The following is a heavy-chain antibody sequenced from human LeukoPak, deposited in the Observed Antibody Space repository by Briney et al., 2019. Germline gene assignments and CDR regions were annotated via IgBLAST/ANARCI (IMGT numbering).Heavy chain of an antibody. CDR1: GYTFTSYY. CDR3: ARVDYGEDYYYYGMDV. Sequence: ASVKVSCKASGYTFTSYYMHWVRQAPGQGLEWMGIINPSGGSTSYAQKFQGRVTMTRDTSISTAYMELSRLRSDDTAVHYCARVDYGEDYYYYGMDVWGQGTTVTVSS. J-gene: IGHJ6*02. V-gene: IGHV1-46*01. CDR2: INPSGGST. D-gene: IGHD4-17*01.